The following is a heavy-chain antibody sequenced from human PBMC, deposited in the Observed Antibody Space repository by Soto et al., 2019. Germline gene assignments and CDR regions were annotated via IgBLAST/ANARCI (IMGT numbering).Heavy chain of an antibody. CDR1: GFTFSNFG. CDR3: ARDPGQDEAMDY. Sequence: QVQVVESGGGVVQPGRSLRLSCAASGFTFSNFGMHWVRQAPGKGLEWVAVIWHDGKNKYYADSAEGRFTISRDNSKNTLYLQLNSRRSEDTAVYYCARDPGQDEAMDYWGQGTLVTVSS. J-gene: IGHJ4*02. V-gene: IGHV3-33*01. CDR2: IWHDGKNK.